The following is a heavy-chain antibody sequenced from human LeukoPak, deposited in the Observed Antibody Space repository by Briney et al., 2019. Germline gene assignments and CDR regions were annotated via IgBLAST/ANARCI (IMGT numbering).Heavy chain of an antibody. CDR2: ISYTVTS. J-gene: IGHJ4*02. CDR1: GGSISTYY. D-gene: IGHD3-16*01. CDR3: ARGDNPFDY. V-gene: IGHV4-59*01. Sequence: PSETLSLTCTVSGGSISTYYWSWIRQPPGKGLEWIGYISYTVTSNYNPSLKSRVTISVDTSKNQFSLKMSSVTAADTAVYHCARGDNPFDYWGQGTLVTVSS.